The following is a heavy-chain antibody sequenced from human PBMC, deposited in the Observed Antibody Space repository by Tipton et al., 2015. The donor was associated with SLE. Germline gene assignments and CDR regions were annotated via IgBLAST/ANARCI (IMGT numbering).Heavy chain of an antibody. CDR2: LSYSGST. J-gene: IGHJ4*02. D-gene: IGHD1-26*01. CDR3: ASRGRGTYFNGFDY. Sequence: TLSLTCSVSAGSISSSYWSWIRQPPGRGLEWIGYLSYSGSTNYNPSLKSRVTISVDTSKNQFSLKLSSVTAADTAVYYCASRGRGTYFNGFDYWGQGTLVTVSS. V-gene: IGHV4-59*08. CDR1: AGSISSSY.